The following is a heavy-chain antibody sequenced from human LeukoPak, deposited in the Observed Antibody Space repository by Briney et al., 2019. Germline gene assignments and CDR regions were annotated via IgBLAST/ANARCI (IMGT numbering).Heavy chain of an antibody. CDR1: GYTFTSYY. CDR2: INPYNDVT. Sequence: ASVKVSCKASGYTFTSYYIHWVRQAPGQGLEWMGWINPYNDVTKYAQKFQGRVTMTRDTSISTAYMELSRLTSGDTALYYCARVDPLMVRGFYFDSWGQGTLVTVSS. J-gene: IGHJ4*02. CDR3: ARVDPLMVRGFYFDS. D-gene: IGHD3-10*01. V-gene: IGHV1-2*02.